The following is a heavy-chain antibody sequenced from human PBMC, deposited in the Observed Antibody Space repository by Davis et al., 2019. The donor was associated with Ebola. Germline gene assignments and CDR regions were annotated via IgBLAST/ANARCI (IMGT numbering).Heavy chain of an antibody. D-gene: IGHD6-19*01. CDR3: ARDSGAVAAPRIYFDY. CDR2: MSYGGSHT. CDR1: GFSFGTYG. V-gene: IGHV3-30*03. Sequence: GESLKISCAAFGFSFGTYGMHWVRQAPGKGLEWVGYMSYGGSHTSSIDSVKGRFTISRDNSKNTLYLQMNSLRAEDTAVYYCARDSGAVAAPRIYFDYWGQGTLVTVSS. J-gene: IGHJ4*02.